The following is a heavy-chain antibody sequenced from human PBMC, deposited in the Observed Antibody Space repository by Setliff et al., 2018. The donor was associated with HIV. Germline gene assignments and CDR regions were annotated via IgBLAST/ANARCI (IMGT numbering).Heavy chain of an antibody. V-gene: IGHV3-23*01. D-gene: IGHD3-16*02. Sequence: PGGSLRLSCAASGFTFNSYAMSWVRQAPGKGLEWVATMSGSTGDTYYADSVKGRFTISRDNSKNTLSLQMNSLGAEDTAVYYCTSHVDYIWGSSRSAQQVFEDYWGQGTLVTVSS. CDR1: GFTFNSYA. J-gene: IGHJ4*02. CDR3: TSHVDYIWGSSRSAQQVFEDY. CDR2: MSGSTGDT.